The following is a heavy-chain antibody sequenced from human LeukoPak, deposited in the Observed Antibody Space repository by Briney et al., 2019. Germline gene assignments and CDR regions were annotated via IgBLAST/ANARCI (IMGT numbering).Heavy chain of an antibody. Sequence: ASVKVSCKASGYTFTSYYMHWVRQAPGQGLEWMGMINPSGGSTSYAKKFQGRVTMSRDMSTSADYMGLSRLRSEDTGVYFCVRDNSVEGAAWWFDPWGQGTLVTVSS. J-gene: IGHJ5*02. CDR3: VRDNSVEGAAWWFDP. D-gene: IGHD2-15*01. CDR2: INPSGGST. CDR1: GYTFTSYY. V-gene: IGHV1-46*01.